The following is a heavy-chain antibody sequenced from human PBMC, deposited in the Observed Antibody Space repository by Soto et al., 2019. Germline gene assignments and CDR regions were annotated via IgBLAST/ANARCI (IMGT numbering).Heavy chain of an antibody. V-gene: IGHV3-33*01. Sequence: PGGSLRLSCAASGFTFSSYGMHWVRQAPGKGLEWVAVIWYDGSNKYYADSVKGRFTISRDNSKNTLYLQMNSLRAEDTAVYYCARDGYDFWSGYYTGSLGYYYYYMDVWGKGTTVTVSS. CDR3: ARDGYDFWSGYYTGSLGYYYYYMDV. CDR1: GFTFSSYG. CDR2: IWYDGSNK. D-gene: IGHD3-3*01. J-gene: IGHJ6*03.